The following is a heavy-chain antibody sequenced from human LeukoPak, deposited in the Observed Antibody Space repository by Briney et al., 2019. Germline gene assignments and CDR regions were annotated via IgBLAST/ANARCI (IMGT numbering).Heavy chain of an antibody. CDR1: GFTFSSYA. Sequence: GGSLRLSCAASGFTFSSYAMSWVRQAPGKGLEWVSANSGSGGSTYYADSVKGRFTVSRDNSKNTLYLQMNSLRAEDTAVYYCAKDPSMIPNWFDPWGQGTLVTVSS. CDR2: NSGSGGST. CDR3: AKDPSMIPNWFDP. D-gene: IGHD3-16*01. J-gene: IGHJ5*02. V-gene: IGHV3-23*01.